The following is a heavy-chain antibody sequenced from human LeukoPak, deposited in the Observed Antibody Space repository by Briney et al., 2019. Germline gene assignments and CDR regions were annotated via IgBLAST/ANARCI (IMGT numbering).Heavy chain of an antibody. Sequence: PGGSLRLSCADSGITVSSNYMSWVRQAPGKGLEWVSVVASDGSTKYADSVKGRFAISRDNSKNTLYLQMNSLRAEDTGVYYCAKATVGGYEDWGQGTLVTVSS. D-gene: IGHD5-12*01. J-gene: IGHJ4*02. CDR2: VASDGST. V-gene: IGHV3-53*01. CDR1: GITVSSNY. CDR3: AKATVGGYED.